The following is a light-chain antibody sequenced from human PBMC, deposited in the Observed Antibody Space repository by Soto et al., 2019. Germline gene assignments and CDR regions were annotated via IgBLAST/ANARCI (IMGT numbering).Light chain of an antibody. J-gene: IGKJ3*01. V-gene: IGKV3-20*01. CDR3: QQYGSSAFT. CDR1: QSVSSSY. CDR2: GAS. Sequence: EIVLTQSPGPLSLSPGERATLSCRASQSVSSSYLAWYQQKPGQAPRLLIYGASSRATGIPDRFSGSGSGTAFTLTISRLEPEDFAVYYCQQYGSSAFTFGPGTKVDIK.